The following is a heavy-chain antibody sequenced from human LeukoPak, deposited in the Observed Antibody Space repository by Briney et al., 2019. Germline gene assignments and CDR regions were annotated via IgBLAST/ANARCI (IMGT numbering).Heavy chain of an antibody. Sequence: GASVKVSCKASGFTFSNSAVQWVRQARGQRLEWIGWIVVGSGNTNYAQKFQERVTITRDMSISTAYMELSSLRSEDTAVYYCTSDPTFYSGRYCFDYWGQGTLVTVSS. V-gene: IGHV1-58*01. CDR2: IVVGSGNT. D-gene: IGHD1-26*01. CDR3: TSDPTFYSGRYCFDY. CDR1: GFTFSNSA. J-gene: IGHJ4*02.